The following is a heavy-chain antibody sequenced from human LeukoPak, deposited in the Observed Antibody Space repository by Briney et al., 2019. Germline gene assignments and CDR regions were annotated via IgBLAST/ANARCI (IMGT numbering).Heavy chain of an antibody. Sequence: GASVKVSCKASGGTFSSYAISWVRQAPGQGLEWMGGIIPIFGTANYAQKFQGRVTITADESTSTAYMELSSLRSEDTAVYYCASAGYYDSSGYPDYWGQGTLVTVSS. CDR2: IIPIFGTA. CDR1: GGTFSSYA. CDR3: ASAGYYDSSGYPDY. V-gene: IGHV1-69*13. J-gene: IGHJ4*02. D-gene: IGHD3-22*01.